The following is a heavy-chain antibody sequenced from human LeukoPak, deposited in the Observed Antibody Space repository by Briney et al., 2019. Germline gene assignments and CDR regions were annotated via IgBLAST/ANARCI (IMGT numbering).Heavy chain of an antibody. CDR2: IYTSEST. D-gene: IGHD3-16*01. CDR3: ARARAAANTYADY. Sequence: KPSETLSLTCTVSGGSISSSSYYWTWIRQSAGKGLEWIGRIYTSESTYYNPSLKSRVTMSIDASKNQFSLKLSSVTAADTAIYYRARARAAANTYADYWGQGTPVTVSS. J-gene: IGHJ4*02. V-gene: IGHV4-61*02. CDR1: GGSISSSSYY.